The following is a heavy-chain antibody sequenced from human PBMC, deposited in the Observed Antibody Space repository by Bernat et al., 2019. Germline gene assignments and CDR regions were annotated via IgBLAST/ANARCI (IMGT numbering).Heavy chain of an antibody. CDR3: ARDHPGGTGYCYYMDV. D-gene: IGHD1-1*01. CDR1: GFTVSSNY. J-gene: IGHJ6*03. CDR2: IYSGGST. V-gene: IGHV3-53*01. Sequence: EVQLVESGGGLIQPGGSLRLSCAASGFTVSSNYMSWVRQAPGKGLEWVSVIYSGGSTYYAKVVNDRFTLSGDNSKNALYLQMSSLRAEDTAVYYCARDHPGGTGYCYYMDVWGKGTTVTVSS.